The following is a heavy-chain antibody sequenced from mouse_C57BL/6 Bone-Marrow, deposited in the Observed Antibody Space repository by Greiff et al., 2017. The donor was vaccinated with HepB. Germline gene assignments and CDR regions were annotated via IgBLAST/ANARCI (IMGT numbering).Heavy chain of an antibody. V-gene: IGHV5-12*01. CDR1: GFTFSDYY. CDR3: ARQGYDYDQAWFAY. D-gene: IGHD2-4*01. J-gene: IGHJ3*01. Sequence: EVQLVESGGGLVQPGGSLKLSCAASGFTFSDYYMYWVRQTPEKRLEWVAYISNGGGSTYYPDTVKGRFTISRDNAKNTLYLQMSRLKSEDTAMYYCARQGYDYDQAWFAYWGQGTLVTVSA. CDR2: ISNGGGST.